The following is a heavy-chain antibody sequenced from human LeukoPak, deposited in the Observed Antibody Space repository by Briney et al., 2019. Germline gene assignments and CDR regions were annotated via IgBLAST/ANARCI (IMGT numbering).Heavy chain of an antibody. CDR1: GFTFASYA. J-gene: IGHJ6*02. Sequence: PGASLRLSCAASGFTFASYAMSWARQAPGKGLEWVSAISGGGGTTYYADSVKGRFTISRDNSKNTLYLQMNSLRAEDTAAYYCAKGLGCSGGSCPRVYYGMDVWGQGTTVTVSS. CDR3: AKGLGCSGGSCPRVYYGMDV. V-gene: IGHV3-23*01. CDR2: ISGGGGTT. D-gene: IGHD2-15*01.